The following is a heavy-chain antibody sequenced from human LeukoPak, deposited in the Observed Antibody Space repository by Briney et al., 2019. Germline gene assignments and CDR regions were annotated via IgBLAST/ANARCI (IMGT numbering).Heavy chain of an antibody. D-gene: IGHD6-13*01. J-gene: IGHJ4*02. CDR2: IYYSGST. V-gene: IGHV4-59*01. CDR1: GGSISSYY. CDR3: GRAGYSSRLIDY. Sequence: TSETLSLTCTVSGGSISSYYWSWIRQPPGKGLEWIGYIYYSGSTNYNPSLKSRVTISVDTSKNQFSLKLSSVTAADTAVYYCGRAGYSSRLIDYWGQGTLVTVSS.